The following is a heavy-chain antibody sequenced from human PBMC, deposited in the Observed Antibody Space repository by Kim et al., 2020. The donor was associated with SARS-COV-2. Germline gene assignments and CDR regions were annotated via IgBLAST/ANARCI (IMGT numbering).Heavy chain of an antibody. V-gene: IGHV4-61*07. Sequence: SGPLNDNPPLKSRVTMSVDTSKNQFSLKLTSVTPADTAVYYCARLHQALDYWGQGALVTVSS. J-gene: IGHJ4*02. D-gene: IGHD2-2*01. CDR2: SGPL. CDR3: ARLHQALDY.